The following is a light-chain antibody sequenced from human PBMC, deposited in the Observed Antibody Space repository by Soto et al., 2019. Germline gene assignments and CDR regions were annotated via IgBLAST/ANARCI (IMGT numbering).Light chain of an antibody. CDR2: DAS. CDR3: QQYGSSPT. CDR1: QRINKW. V-gene: IGKV1-5*01. Sequence: DIQMTQSPSTLSASIGDRVTITCRASQRINKWLAWHQQKPGKAPKLLIYDASSLQSGVPPRFSGSGSGTEFTLTIRSLQPDDIATYYCQQYGSSPTFGLGTKVDIK. J-gene: IGKJ1*01.